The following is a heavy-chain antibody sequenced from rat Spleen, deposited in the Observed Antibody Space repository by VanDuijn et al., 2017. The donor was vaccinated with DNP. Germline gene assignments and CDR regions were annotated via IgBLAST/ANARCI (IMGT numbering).Heavy chain of an antibody. J-gene: IGHJ2*01. CDR3: ARQSAIYYYGYVPTFFDY. V-gene: IGHV5-22*01. CDR2: IDYGGSGN. D-gene: IGHD1-12*01. CDR1: GFALSDYY. Sequence: EVQLVESGGGLEQPGRALNLSCKASGFALSDYYMAWVRQPPKTGPEWVASIDYGGSGNHYGDSVRGRFTISRDNAKSTLYLQMNRLRSEDTATYYCARQSAIYYYGYVPTFFDYWGQGVMVAVSS.